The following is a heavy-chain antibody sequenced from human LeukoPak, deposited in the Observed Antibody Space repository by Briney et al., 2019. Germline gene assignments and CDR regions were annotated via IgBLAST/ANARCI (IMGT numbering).Heavy chain of an antibody. CDR1: GYTFTGYY. CDR3: ATVSYYDSSGYYDY. D-gene: IGHD3-22*01. Sequence: ASVKVSCKASGYTFTGYYMHWVRQAPGQGLEWMGWINPNSGGTNYAQKFQGRVTMTRDTSISTAYMELSGLRSEDTAVYYCATVSYYDSSGYYDYWGQGTLVTVSS. V-gene: IGHV1-2*02. J-gene: IGHJ4*02. CDR2: INPNSGGT.